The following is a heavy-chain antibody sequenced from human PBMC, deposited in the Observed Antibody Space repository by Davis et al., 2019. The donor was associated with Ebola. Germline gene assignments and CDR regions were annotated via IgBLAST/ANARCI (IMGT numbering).Heavy chain of an antibody. J-gene: IGHJ4*02. CDR1: GFTFSTYW. Sequence: PGGSLRLSCAASGFTFSTYWMNWVRQAPGKGLEWVANINQDGSEKYCVDSVKGRFTISRDNAKNSLYLQMNSLRAEDTAVYYCAREIEYYEILTGYFPYWGQGTLVTVSS. CDR3: AREIEYYEILTGYFPY. V-gene: IGHV3-7*03. D-gene: IGHD3-9*01. CDR2: INQDGSEK.